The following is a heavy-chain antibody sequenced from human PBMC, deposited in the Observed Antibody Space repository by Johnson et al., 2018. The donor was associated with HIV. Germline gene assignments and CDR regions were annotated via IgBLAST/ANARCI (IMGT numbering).Heavy chain of an antibody. CDR2: IWYDGSNK. J-gene: IGHJ3*02. V-gene: IGHV3-33*06. D-gene: IGHD3-3*01. CDR1: GFTFSSYG. Sequence: QVLLVEYGGGVVQPGRSLRLSCAASGFTFSSYGMHWVRQAPGKGLEWVAVIWYDGSNKYYADSVKGRFTISRDNSKNTLYLQMNSLRAEDTAVYYCAKDLRITIFGVVPPHDAFDIWGQGTMVTVSS. CDR3: AKDLRITIFGVVPPHDAFDI.